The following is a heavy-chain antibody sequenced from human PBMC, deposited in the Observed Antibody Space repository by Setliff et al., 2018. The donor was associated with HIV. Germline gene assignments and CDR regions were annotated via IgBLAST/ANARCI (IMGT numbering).Heavy chain of an antibody. CDR2: IYTSGST. CDR3: ARGPPEYCTSTSHYRFDY. D-gene: IGHD2-2*01. Sequence: PSETLSLTCTVSGGSISSGSYYWSWIRQPAGKGLEWIGHIYTSGSTNYNPSLKSRVTISVDTSKNKFSLRVNSLNDADTAVYYCARGPPEYCTSTSHYRFDYWGQGTLVTVSS. V-gene: IGHV4-61*09. J-gene: IGHJ4*02. CDR1: GGSISSGSYY.